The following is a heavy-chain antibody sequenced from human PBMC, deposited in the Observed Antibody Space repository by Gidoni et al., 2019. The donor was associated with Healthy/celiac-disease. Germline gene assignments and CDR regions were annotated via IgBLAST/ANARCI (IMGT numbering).Heavy chain of an antibody. V-gene: IGHV1-69*01. CDR3: AGDYYDSRGQRVNDI. CDR2: IIPIFGTA. J-gene: IGHJ3*02. D-gene: IGHD3-22*01. Sequence: MGGIIPIFGTANYAQKFQGRVTITADESTSTAYMELSSLRSEDTAVYYCAGDYYDSRGQRVNDIWGQGTMVTVSS.